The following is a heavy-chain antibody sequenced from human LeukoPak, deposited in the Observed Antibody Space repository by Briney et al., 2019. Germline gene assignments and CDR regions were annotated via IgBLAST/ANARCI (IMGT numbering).Heavy chain of an antibody. J-gene: IGHJ4*02. V-gene: IGHV4-39*01. Sequence: KPSETLSLTCTVSGGSISSSSYYWGWIRQPPGKGLEWIGSIYYSGSTYYNPSLKSRVTISVDTSKNQFSLKLSSVTAADTAVYYCARLILSSGYYAPPGYWGQGTLVTVSS. CDR3: ARLILSSGYYAPPGY. CDR1: GGSISSSSYY. D-gene: IGHD3-22*01. CDR2: IYYSGST.